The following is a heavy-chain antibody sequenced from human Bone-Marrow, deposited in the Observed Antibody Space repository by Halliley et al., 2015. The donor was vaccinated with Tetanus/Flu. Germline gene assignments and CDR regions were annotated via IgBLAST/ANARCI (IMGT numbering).Heavy chain of an antibody. CDR3: ASEYSSGWTYPWGYYGMDV. D-gene: IGHD6-19*01. J-gene: IGHJ6*02. V-gene: IGHV3-48*03. CDR2: SSPTSTI. Sequence: SSPTSTISYADSVKGRFTISRDTAKNSLYLQMNSLRAEDPAVYYCASEYSSGWTYPWGYYGMDVWGQGTPVTVSS.